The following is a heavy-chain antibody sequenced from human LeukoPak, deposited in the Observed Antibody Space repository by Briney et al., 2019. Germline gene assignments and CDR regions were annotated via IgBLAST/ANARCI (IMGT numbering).Heavy chain of an antibody. CDR1: GFTFSSYG. J-gene: IGHJ4*02. Sequence: GGSLRLSCAVSGFTFSSYGMHWVRQAPGKGLEWVAVISYDGSNKYYADSVKGRFTISRDNSKNTLYLQMNSLRAEDTAVYYCAKGCSGGSCYFDYWGQGTLVTVSS. CDR2: ISYDGSNK. V-gene: IGHV3-30*18. CDR3: AKGCSGGSCYFDY. D-gene: IGHD2-15*01.